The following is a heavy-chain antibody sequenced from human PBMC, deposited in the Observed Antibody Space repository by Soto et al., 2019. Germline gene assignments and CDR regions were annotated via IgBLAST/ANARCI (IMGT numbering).Heavy chain of an antibody. CDR1: GFIFRTYG. Sequence: GGSLRLSCAASGFIFRTYGMHWVRQAPGKGLEWVAMISKDGSDKYYADSVKGRFTISRDNSKNTLYVQMDSLRSEDTAVYYCARDLGTTVTTYNCLDPWGQGTLVTVSS. J-gene: IGHJ5*02. D-gene: IGHD4-17*01. V-gene: IGHV3-30*03. CDR3: ARDLGTTVTTYNCLDP. CDR2: ISKDGSDK.